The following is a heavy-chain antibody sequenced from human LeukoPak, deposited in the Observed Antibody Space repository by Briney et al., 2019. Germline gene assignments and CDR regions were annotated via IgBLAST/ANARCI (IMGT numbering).Heavy chain of an antibody. J-gene: IGHJ4*02. D-gene: IGHD1-26*01. V-gene: IGHV1-46*01. CDR3: TRMGHNFDT. CDR2: INPSGGRT. Sequence: GASVKVSCKTSGYPFLNYFIHWVRQAPGQGPEWMGVINPSGGRTTYAQQFRGRVTMTSDTSTSTVYMEMSRLTSDDTAVYFCTRMGHNFDTWGQGTLVTVSS. CDR1: GYPFLNYF.